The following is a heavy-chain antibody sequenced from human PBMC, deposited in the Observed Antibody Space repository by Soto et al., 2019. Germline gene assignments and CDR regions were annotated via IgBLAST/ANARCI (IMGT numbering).Heavy chain of an antibody. J-gene: IGHJ4*02. Sequence: ASVKVSCKASGYTFTNYYIHWVRQAPGQGLEWMGIINPSGGSTSYAQNFQGRVTMTRDTSTSTVYMELSSLRSEDTAVYYCARAYGGNPHDYWGQGTLVTVSS. D-gene: IGHD4-17*01. V-gene: IGHV1-46*03. CDR2: INPSGGST. CDR3: ARAYGGNPHDY. CDR1: GYTFTNYY.